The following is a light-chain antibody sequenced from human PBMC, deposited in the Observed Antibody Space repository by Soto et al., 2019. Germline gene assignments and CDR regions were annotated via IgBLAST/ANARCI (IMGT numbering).Light chain of an antibody. CDR3: QQTFSPYVS. Sequence: DIQMTQSPSSLSVSIGDRVIITCRASQSISTYLNWYQYKPGKAPRLVIFRSSTLQSGVPSRFSGRGSGTDFTLTFSSLQPEDFATYFCQQTFSPYVSFGGGTRVEI. V-gene: IGKV1-39*01. CDR2: RSS. CDR1: QSISTY. J-gene: IGKJ4*01.